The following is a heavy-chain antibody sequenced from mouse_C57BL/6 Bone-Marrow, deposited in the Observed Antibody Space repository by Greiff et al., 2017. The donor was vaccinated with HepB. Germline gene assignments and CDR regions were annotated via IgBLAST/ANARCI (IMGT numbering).Heavy chain of an antibody. CDR1: GYTFPSYG. CDR3: ARGVGGNYVWFAY. CDR2: IYPRSGNT. V-gene: IGHV1-81*01. Sequence: VQLQQSGAELARPGASVKLSCKASGYTFPSYGISWVKQRTGQGLEWIGEIYPRSGNTYYNEKFKGKATLTADKSSSTAYMELRSLTSEDSAVYFCARGVGGNYVWFAYWGQGTLVTVSA. D-gene: IGHD2-1*01. J-gene: IGHJ3*01.